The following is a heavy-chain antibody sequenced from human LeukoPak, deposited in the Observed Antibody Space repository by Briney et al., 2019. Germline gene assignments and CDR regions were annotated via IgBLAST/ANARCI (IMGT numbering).Heavy chain of an antibody. CDR1: GFTFGDYA. D-gene: IGHD5-24*01. CDR3: ATRRDGYLYDAFDI. CDR2: IYSGGST. Sequence: GGSLRLSCTTSGFTFGDYAMSWVRQAPGKGREWVSVIYSGGSTYYADSVKGRLTISRDNSKNTLYLQMNSLRAEDTAVYYCATRRDGYLYDAFDIWGQGTMVTVSS. V-gene: IGHV3-66*01. J-gene: IGHJ3*02.